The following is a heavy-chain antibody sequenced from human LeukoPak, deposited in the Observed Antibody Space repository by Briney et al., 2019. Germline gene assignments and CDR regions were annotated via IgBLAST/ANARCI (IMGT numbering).Heavy chain of an antibody. J-gene: IGHJ6*03. CDR3: ARLVITNYYYMDV. Sequence: PSETLSLTCAVYGGSFSGYYWSWIRQPAGKGLEWIGRIYTSGSTNYNPSLKSRVTMSVDTSKNQFSLKLSSVTAADTAVYYCARLVITNYYYMDVWGKGTTVTISS. D-gene: IGHD3-22*01. V-gene: IGHV4-59*10. CDR1: GGSFSGYY. CDR2: IYTSGST.